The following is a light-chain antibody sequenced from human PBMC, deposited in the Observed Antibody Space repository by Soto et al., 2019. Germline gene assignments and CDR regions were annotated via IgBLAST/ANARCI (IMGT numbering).Light chain of an antibody. J-gene: IGKJ5*01. CDR2: DAS. V-gene: IGKV3D-15*01. CDR3: QQYNNWPIT. Sequence: EVLMTQSPVTLSLSPGDRATLSCRASQSVSTNLAWYKQKPGQAPRLLIFDASKRATGTPARLSGSGSGTDFTLTISSLQSEDFAVYSCQQYNNWPITFGQGTRLE. CDR1: QSVSTN.